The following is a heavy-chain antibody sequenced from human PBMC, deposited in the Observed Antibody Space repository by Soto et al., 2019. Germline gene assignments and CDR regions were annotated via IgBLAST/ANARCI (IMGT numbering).Heavy chain of an antibody. CDR1: GYTFTSYG. Sequence: ASVKVSCKASGYTFTSYGISWVRQAPGQGLEWMGWISAYNGNTNYAQKLQGRVTMTTDTSTSTAYMELRSLRSDDTAVYYCAREGGYCSGGSCYSEDYYYYYYMEVWGKGSTVTVAS. CDR2: ISAYNGNT. V-gene: IGHV1-18*01. CDR3: AREGGYCSGGSCYSEDYYYYYYMEV. J-gene: IGHJ6*03. D-gene: IGHD2-15*01.